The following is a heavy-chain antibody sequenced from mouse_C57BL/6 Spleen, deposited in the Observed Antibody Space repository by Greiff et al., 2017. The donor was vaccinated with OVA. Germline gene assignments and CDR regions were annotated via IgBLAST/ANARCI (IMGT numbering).Heavy chain of an antibody. CDR1: GYTFTSYW. V-gene: IGHV1-64*01. CDR3: ARGDYEDYFDY. D-gene: IGHD2-4*01. J-gene: IGHJ2*01. Sequence: QVQLKQPGAELVKPGASVKLSCKASGYTFTSYWMHWVKQRPGQGLEWIGMIHPNSGSTNYNEKFKSKVTLTEDKSSSTAYMQLSSLTSEDSAVYYCARGDYEDYFDYWGQGTTLTVSS. CDR2: IHPNSGST.